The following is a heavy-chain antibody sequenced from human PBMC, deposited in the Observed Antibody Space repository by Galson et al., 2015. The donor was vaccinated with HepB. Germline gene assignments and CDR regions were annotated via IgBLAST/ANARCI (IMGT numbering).Heavy chain of an antibody. V-gene: IGHV1-18*01. CDR2: ISAYNGNT. CDR3: ASSLVEMATIFRTEYYYYYGMDV. D-gene: IGHD5-24*01. Sequence: SVKVSCKASGYTFTSYGISWVRQAPGQGLEWMGWISAYNGNTNYAQKLQGRVTMTTDTSTSTAYMELRCLRSDDTAVYYCASSLVEMATIFRTEYYYYYGMDVWGQGTTVTVSS. CDR1: GYTFTSYG. J-gene: IGHJ6*02.